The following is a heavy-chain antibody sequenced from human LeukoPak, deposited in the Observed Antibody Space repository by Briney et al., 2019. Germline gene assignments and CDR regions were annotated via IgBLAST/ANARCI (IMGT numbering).Heavy chain of an antibody. D-gene: IGHD3-22*01. CDR2: IEPSDSYT. V-gene: IGHV5-10-1*01. J-gene: IGHJ3*02. CDR3: ARIPLDSSGYYYAGDGFDI. Sequence: GESLRISCKGSGYSFTSYWSTWVRQMPGKGLEWRGKIEPSDSYTNYSPSLQGHATISADKSISTAYLQWSSLKASDTAMYYCARIPLDSSGYYYAGDGFDIWGQGTMVTVSS. CDR1: GYSFTSYW.